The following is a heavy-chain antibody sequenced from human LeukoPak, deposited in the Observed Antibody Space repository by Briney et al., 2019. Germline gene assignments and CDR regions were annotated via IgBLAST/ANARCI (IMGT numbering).Heavy chain of an antibody. V-gene: IGHV1-24*01. CDR1: GYTLTELS. CDR3: ARVYYYDSSGYVNWFDP. D-gene: IGHD3-22*01. Sequence: ASVKVSCKVSGYTLTELSMHWVRQAPGKGLEWMGGFDPEDGETIYAQKFQGRVTMTRNTSISTAYMELSSLRSEDTAVYYCARVYYYDSSGYVNWFDPWGQGTLVTVSS. J-gene: IGHJ5*02. CDR2: FDPEDGET.